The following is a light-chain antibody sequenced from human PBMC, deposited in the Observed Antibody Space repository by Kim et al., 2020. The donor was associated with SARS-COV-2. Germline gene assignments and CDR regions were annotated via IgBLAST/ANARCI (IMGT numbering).Light chain of an antibody. CDR1: SSNIGSNY. CDR3: AAWDDSLSGPV. Sequence: QSVLTQPPSASATPGQRATISCSGSSSNIGSNYVYGYQKHPGTAPKLHIYRNNQRPSGVPDRFSGSKSGTSASLAISGLRSEDEADYYCAAWDDSLSGPVFGGGTQLTVL. CDR2: RNN. J-gene: IGLJ2*01. V-gene: IGLV1-47*01.